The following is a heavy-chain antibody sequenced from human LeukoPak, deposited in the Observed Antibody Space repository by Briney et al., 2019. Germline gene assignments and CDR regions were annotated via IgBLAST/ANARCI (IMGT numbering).Heavy chain of an antibody. CDR2: MKQDGSEK. CDR3: ARGRAADY. D-gene: IGHD6-13*01. V-gene: IGHV3-7*05. CDR1: GFTFSTYW. Sequence: GGALRHSCAASGFTFSTYWMSWVRQAPGKGRECVAIMKQDGSEKYSVDSMKGRFTTTRDHAKNSLFLQMNSVRVDDRAVYYCARGRAADYWGQGTLVTVSS. J-gene: IGHJ4*02.